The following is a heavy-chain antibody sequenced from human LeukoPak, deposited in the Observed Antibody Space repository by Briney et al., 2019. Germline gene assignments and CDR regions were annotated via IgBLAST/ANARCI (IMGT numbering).Heavy chain of an antibody. J-gene: IGHJ4*02. CDR3: AKWGGGEWELCYFDY. D-gene: IGHD1-26*01. CDR2: IKQDGSEK. Sequence: GGSLRLSCAASGFTFSSYWMSWVRQAPGKGLEWVANIKQDGSEKYYVDSVKGRFTISRDNAKNSLYLQMNSLRAEDTAVYYCAKWGGGEWELCYFDYWGQGTLVTVSS. V-gene: IGHV3-7*03. CDR1: GFTFSSYW.